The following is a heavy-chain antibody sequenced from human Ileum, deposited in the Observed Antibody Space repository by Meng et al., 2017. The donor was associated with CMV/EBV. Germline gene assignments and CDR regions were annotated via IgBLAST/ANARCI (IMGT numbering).Heavy chain of an antibody. J-gene: IGHJ4*02. V-gene: IGHV3-33*01. CDR3: ARDGGNFDY. D-gene: IGHD2-15*01. Sequence: GESLKISCAASGFTFSTYGMHWVRQAPGKGLEWVAVIWYDGSNKYYADSVKGRFTISRDNFKNTLYLQMNSLRAEDTAMYYCARDGGNFDYWGQGTLVTVSS. CDR2: IWYDGSNK. CDR1: GFTFSTYG.